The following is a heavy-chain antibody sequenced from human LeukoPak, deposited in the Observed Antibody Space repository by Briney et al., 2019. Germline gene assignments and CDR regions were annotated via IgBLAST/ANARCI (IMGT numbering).Heavy chain of an antibody. J-gene: IGHJ4*02. CDR3: ARDKATPGAHYFEY. CDR1: GFTFSSYG. Sequence: GGSLRLSCAASGFTFSSYGMHWVRQAPGKGLEWVAVIWYDGSNKYYADSVKGRFTISRDNSKNTLYLQMNSLRAEDTAVYYCARDKATPGAHYFEYWGQGTLVTVSS. V-gene: IGHV3-33*01. CDR2: IWYDGSNK. D-gene: IGHD5-24*01.